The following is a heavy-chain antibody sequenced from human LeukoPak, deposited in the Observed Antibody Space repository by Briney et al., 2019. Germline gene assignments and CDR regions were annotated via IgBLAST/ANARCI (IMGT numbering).Heavy chain of an antibody. D-gene: IGHD2-2*01. CDR3: ARGQGYESYYYMDV. CDR1: GFTFSGSG. J-gene: IGHJ6*03. CDR2: ISFDGVNT. V-gene: IGHV3-30*19. Sequence: GGSLRLSCAASGFTFSGSGMHWVRQAPGKGLEWVAVISFDGVNTFYADSVKGRFTISRDNSNNTVYLQMNNLRPEDTAVFYCARGQGYESYYYMDVWGKGTTVSVSS.